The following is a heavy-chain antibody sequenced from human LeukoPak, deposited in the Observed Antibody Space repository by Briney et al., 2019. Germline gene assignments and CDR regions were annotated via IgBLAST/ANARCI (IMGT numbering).Heavy chain of an antibody. Sequence: PGGSLRLSCAASGFTFSSYAMSWVRQAPGKGLEWVSAISGSGGSTYYADSVKGRFTISRGNSKNTLYLQMNSLRAEDTAVYYCAKGGEGLYSSGPDDYWGQGTLVTVSS. CDR3: AKGGEGLYSSGPDDY. CDR1: GFTFSSYA. V-gene: IGHV3-23*01. D-gene: IGHD6-19*01. J-gene: IGHJ4*02. CDR2: ISGSGGST.